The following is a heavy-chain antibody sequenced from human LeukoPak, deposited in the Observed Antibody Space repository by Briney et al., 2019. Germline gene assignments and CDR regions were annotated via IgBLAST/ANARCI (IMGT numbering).Heavy chain of an antibody. CDR2: IYASGST. J-gene: IGHJ3*02. D-gene: IGHD3-9*01. CDR3: ARSLNGFDI. Sequence: SETLSLTCTVSGGSISSYYWSWIRQPAGKGLEWIGRIYASGSTNYNPSLQSRVTMSIDTSKNQFSLQLNSVTPEDTAVYYCARSLNGFDIWGQGTMVTVSS. V-gene: IGHV4-4*07. CDR1: GGSISSYY.